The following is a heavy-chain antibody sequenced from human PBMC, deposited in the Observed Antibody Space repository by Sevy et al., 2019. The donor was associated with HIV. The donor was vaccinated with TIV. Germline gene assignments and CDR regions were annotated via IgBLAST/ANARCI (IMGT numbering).Heavy chain of an antibody. CDR2: IGYDGSDK. Sequence: GGSLRLSCIASGFTFRNYGIHWVRQAPGKGLDWVAVIGYDGSDKYYADSVKGRFTISRDNSKNTLFLQMNSQRVEDTAVYYCAKERGGSYIPYFYGMDVWGQGTAVTVSS. CDR3: AKERGGSYIPYFYGMDV. D-gene: IGHD1-26*01. V-gene: IGHV3-30*18. J-gene: IGHJ6*02. CDR1: GFTFRNYG.